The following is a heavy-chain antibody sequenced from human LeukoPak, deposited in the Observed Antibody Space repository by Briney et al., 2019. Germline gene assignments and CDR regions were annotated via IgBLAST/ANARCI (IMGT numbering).Heavy chain of an antibody. CDR2: IYYSGST. D-gene: IGHD1-26*01. Sequence: SETLSLTCTVSGGSISSHYWSWIRQPPGKGLEWIGYIYYSGSTNYNPSLKSRVTISVDTSKNQFSLKLSSVTAADTAVYYCARDKSPTETDYWGQGTLVTVSS. V-gene: IGHV4-59*11. CDR3: ARDKSPTETDY. J-gene: IGHJ4*02. CDR1: GGSISSHY.